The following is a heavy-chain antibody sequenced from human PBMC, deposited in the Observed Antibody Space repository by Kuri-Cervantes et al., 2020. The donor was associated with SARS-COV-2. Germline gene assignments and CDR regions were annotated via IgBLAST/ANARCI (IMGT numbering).Heavy chain of an antibody. Sequence: ASVKVSCKASGYTFTSYGISWVRQAPGQGLEWMGWISAYNGNTNYAQKLQGRVTMTTDTSTSTAYMELRSLRSDDTAVYYCARDGRTYYDILTGYSISYYFDHWGQRALVTVSS. CDR2: ISAYNGNT. V-gene: IGHV1-18*04. D-gene: IGHD3-9*01. J-gene: IGHJ4*02. CDR3: ARDGRTYYDILTGYSISYYFDH. CDR1: GYTFTSYG.